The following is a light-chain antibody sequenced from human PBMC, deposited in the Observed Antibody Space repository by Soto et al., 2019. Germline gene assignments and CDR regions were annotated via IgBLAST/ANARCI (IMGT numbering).Light chain of an antibody. V-gene: IGKV3-20*01. CDR3: QQYGNSPLT. J-gene: IGKJ4*01. CDR1: QSVSSSY. Sequence: ETVLTQSPGTLSLSPGERATLSCRASQSVSSSYLVWYQQKPGQAPRLLIYGASSRAIGIPDRFSGSGSGTDFTLTISRLEPEDFALYYCQQYGNSPLTFGGGTKVEIK. CDR2: GAS.